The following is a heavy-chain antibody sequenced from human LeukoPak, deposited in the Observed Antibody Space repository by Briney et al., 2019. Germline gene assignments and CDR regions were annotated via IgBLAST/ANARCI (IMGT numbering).Heavy chain of an antibody. CDR1: GFTFSSYG. CDR3: ARTLSGCDY. J-gene: IGHJ4*02. Sequence: GGSLRLSCAASGFTFSSYGMSWVRQAPGKGLEWVSAINNSGGGTFYADSVKGRFTISRDNSKNTLYLQMSSLRADDTAVYYCARTLSGCDYWGQGTLVTVSS. CDR2: INNSGGGT. V-gene: IGHV3-23*01. D-gene: IGHD6-19*01.